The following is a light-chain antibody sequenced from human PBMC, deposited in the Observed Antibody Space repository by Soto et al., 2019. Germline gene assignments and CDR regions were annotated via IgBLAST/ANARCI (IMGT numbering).Light chain of an antibody. CDR3: QQYYSHVT. CDR2: DAS. Sequence: IQMTESLCTLAASGEDTVTRTCRASQSVSGWLAWYQQKPGEAPKLLIYDASALPRGVPSRFSGSGSGTDFTLTISCLQSEDFATYSCQQYYSHVTFGQGTKVDIK. J-gene: IGKJ1*01. CDR1: QSVSGW. V-gene: IGKV1-5*01.